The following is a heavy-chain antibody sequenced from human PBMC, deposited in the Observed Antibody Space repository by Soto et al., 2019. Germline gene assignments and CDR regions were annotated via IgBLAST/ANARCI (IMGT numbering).Heavy chain of an antibody. CDR1: CGSVSSISYY. J-gene: IGHJ6*03. V-gene: IGHV4-61*05. D-gene: IGHD3-10*01. Sequence: SETLSLTCTVSCGSVSSISYYWGWVRQPPGKGLEWIGYVYYSGSTNYNPSLKSRVTISVDTSKNQFSLKLSSVTAADTAMYYCARHRDYYGSGTHYQYMDVWGKGTTVTVSS. CDR3: ARHRDYYGSGTHYQYMDV. CDR2: VYYSGST.